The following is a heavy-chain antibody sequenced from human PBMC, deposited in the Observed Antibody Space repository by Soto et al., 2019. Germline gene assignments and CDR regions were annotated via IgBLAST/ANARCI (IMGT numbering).Heavy chain of an antibody. Sequence: LRLSCAASGFTFSNYAMHWVRQAPGKGLEWVAFISYDGRSKCYADSVKGRFAISRDNSKNTLYLQMNSLRAEDTAVYYCATEGASGRWSDAFDIWGQGTMVTVSS. D-gene: IGHD2-15*01. J-gene: IGHJ3*02. CDR1: GFTFSNYA. CDR3: ATEGASGRWSDAFDI. V-gene: IGHV3-30*09. CDR2: ISYDGRSK.